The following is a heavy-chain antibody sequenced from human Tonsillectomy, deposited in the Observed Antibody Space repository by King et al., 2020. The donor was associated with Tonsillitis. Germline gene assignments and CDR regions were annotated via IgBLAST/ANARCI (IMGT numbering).Heavy chain of an antibody. CDR2: IFYSGST. V-gene: IGHV4-39*07. J-gene: IGHJ5*02. CDR1: GGSIRSSSYF. CDR3: ASPAVHGVRGILDWFDP. Sequence: LQLQESGPGLVKPSETLSLTCTVSGGSIRSSSYFWGWIRQPPGKGLEWIGSIFYSGSTYYNPSLRGRVTILLDTSKNQFSLRLSSVTAADTAVYYCASPAVHGVRGILDWFDPWGQGTLVTVSS. D-gene: IGHD3-10*01.